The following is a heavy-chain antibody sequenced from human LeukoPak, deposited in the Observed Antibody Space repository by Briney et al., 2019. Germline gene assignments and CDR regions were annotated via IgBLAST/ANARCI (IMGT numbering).Heavy chain of an antibody. CDR2: IYSGGST. CDR1: GFTFDDYG. Sequence: PGGSLRLSWAASGFTFDDYGMSWVRHAPGKGREWVSGIYSGGSTYYPDSVKGRFTISRDNSKNTLYLQMNSLRAEDTAVYYCARHGGDGYNYGYWGQGTLVTVSS. J-gene: IGHJ4*02. V-gene: IGHV3-66*04. CDR3: ARHGGDGYNYGY. D-gene: IGHD5-24*01.